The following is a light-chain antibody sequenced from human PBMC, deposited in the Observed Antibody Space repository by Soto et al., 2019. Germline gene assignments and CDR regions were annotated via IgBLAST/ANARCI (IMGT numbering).Light chain of an antibody. J-gene: IGLJ2*01. CDR1: SSDVGGYKY. CDR3: SSYAGRNIVL. CDR2: EVN. Sequence: QSVLTQPPSASGSPGQSVTIACTGTSSDVGGYKYVSWYQQHPGKAPKLMIYEVNKWPSGVPDRFSGSKSGHTASLTVSGLQADDEADYFCSSYAGRNIVLFGGGTKVTVL. V-gene: IGLV2-8*01.